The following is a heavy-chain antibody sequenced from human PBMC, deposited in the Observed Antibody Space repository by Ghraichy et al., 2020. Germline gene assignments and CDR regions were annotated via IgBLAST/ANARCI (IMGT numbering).Heavy chain of an antibody. J-gene: IGHJ6*03. Sequence: GGSLRLSCAASGFTFSSYSMNWVRQAPGKGLEWVSYISSSSSTIYYADSVKGRFTISRDNAKNSLYLQMNSLRDEDTAVYYCARGGTWSGYYYYMDVWGKGTTVTVSS. V-gene: IGHV3-48*02. CDR3: ARGGTWSGYYYYMDV. CDR1: GFTFSSYS. CDR2: ISSSSSTI. D-gene: IGHD1-1*01.